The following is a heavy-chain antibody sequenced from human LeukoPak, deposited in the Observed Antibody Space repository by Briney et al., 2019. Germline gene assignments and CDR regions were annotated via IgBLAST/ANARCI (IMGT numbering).Heavy chain of an antibody. Sequence: ASVKVSCKASGGTFSSYAISWVRQAPGQGLEWMGGIIPIFGTANYAQKFQGRVTITADESTSTAYMELSSLRSEDTAVYYCAGTYGVVLYNWFDPWGQGTLVTVSS. CDR3: AGTYGVVLYNWFDP. CDR2: IIPIFGTA. D-gene: IGHD6-6*01. V-gene: IGHV1-69*13. CDR1: GGTFSSYA. J-gene: IGHJ5*02.